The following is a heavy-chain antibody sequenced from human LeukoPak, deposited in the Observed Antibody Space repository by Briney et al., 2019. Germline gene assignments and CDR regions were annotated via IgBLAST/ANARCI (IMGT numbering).Heavy chain of an antibody. J-gene: IGHJ6*03. V-gene: IGHV3-30*18. CDR3: AKASLWRYDILTGYYTPTDYYYMDV. CDR1: GFTFSSYG. Sequence: GGSLRLSCAASGFTFSSYGMHWVRQAPGKGLEWVAVISYDGSNKYYADSVKGRFTISRDNSKNTLYLQMNSLRAEDTAVYYCAKASLWRYDILTGYYTPTDYYYMDVWGKGTTVTVSS. D-gene: IGHD3-9*01. CDR2: ISYDGSNK.